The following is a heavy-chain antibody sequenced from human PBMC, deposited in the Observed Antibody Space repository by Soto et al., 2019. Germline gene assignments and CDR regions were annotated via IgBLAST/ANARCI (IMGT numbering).Heavy chain of an antibody. D-gene: IGHD6-19*01. CDR1: GFTFSNAW. CDR3: TTVIAGAGIPFDY. J-gene: IGHJ4*02. CDR2: IKSKTDGGTT. Sequence: GGSLRLSCAASGFTFSNAWMSWVRQAPGKGLEWVGRIKSKTDGGTTDYAAPVKGRFTISRDDSKNTLYLQMNSLKTEDTAVYYCTTVIAGAGIPFDYWGQGTLVTVSS. V-gene: IGHV3-15*01.